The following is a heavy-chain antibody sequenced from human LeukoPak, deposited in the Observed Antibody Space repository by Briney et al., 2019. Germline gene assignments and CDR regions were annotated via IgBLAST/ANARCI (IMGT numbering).Heavy chain of an antibody. J-gene: IGHJ4*02. CDR2: ISWNSGNI. Sequence: GGSLRLSCAASGVTIEDYAMHWVRQAPGKGLEWVSGISWNSGNIAYADSVKGRFTISRDNSKNTLYLQMNSLRAEDTAVYYCAKDRDYDILTGHPRFDYWGQGTLVTVSS. CDR1: GVTIEDYA. CDR3: AKDRDYDILTGHPRFDY. V-gene: IGHV3-9*01. D-gene: IGHD3-9*01.